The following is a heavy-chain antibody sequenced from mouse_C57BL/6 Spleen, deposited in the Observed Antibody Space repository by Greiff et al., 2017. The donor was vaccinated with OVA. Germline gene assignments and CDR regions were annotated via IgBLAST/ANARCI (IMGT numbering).Heavy chain of an antibody. D-gene: IGHD2-3*01. V-gene: IGHV5-4*01. CDR1: GFTFSSYA. CDR2: ISDGGSYT. Sequence: EVQGVESGGGLVKPGGSLKLSCAASGFTFSSYAMSWVRQTPEKRLEWVATISDGGSYTYYPDNVKGRFTISRDNAKNNLYLQMSHLKSEDTAMYYCARIYDGYYDAMDYWGQGTSVTVSS. CDR3: ARIYDGYYDAMDY. J-gene: IGHJ4*01.